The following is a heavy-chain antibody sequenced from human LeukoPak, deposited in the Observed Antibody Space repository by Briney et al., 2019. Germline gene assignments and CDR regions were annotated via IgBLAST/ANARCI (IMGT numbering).Heavy chain of an antibody. CDR2: IYHSGST. CDR3: ATXXXXXXXXXX. Sequence: SETLSLTCAVSGYSISSGYYWGWIRQPPGKGLEWIGSIYHSGSTYYNPSLKSRVTISVDTSKNQFSLKLSSVTAADTAVYYCATXXXXXXXXXXWGQGTXVTVSS. CDR1: GYSISSGYY. V-gene: IGHV4-38-2*01. J-gene: IGHJ1*01.